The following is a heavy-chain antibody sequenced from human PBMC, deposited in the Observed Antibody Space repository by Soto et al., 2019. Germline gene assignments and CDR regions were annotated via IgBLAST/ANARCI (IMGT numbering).Heavy chain of an antibody. CDR1: GFAFISYA. CDR2: ISGSGGST. CDR3: AKSLYY. V-gene: IGHV3-23*01. Sequence: SGGSLRLSCAASGFAFISYAITCFRHSPFKWLEWVSAISGSGGSTYYADSVKGRFTISRDNSKNTLYLQMNSLRAEDTAVYYCAKSLYYWGQGTLVTVSS. J-gene: IGHJ4*02.